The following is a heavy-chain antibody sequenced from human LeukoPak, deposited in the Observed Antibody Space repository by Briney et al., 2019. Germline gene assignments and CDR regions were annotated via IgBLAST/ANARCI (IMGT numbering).Heavy chain of an antibody. CDR3: ARPRGSSGYLDAFDI. CDR1: GFTVSSNY. V-gene: IGHV3-53*01. J-gene: IGHJ3*02. D-gene: IGHD3-22*01. Sequence: PGGSLRLSCAASGFTVSSNYMSWVRQAPGKGLEWVSVIYSGGSTYYADSVKGRFTISRDNSKNTLYLQMNSLRAEDTAVYCCARPRGSSGYLDAFDIWGQGTMVTVSS. CDR2: IYSGGST.